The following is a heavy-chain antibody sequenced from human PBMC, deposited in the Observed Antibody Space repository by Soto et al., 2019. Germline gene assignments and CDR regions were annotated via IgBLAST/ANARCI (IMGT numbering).Heavy chain of an antibody. D-gene: IGHD5-12*01. J-gene: IGHJ4*02. CDR3: ARDPGYSNYDFDY. CDR2: IWYDGSKK. Sequence: GGSLRLSCVASGFTFSSHAMHWVRQAPGKGLEWVAVIWYDGSKKYYADSVKGRFTVARDDSKNTLYLQMNSLRVEDTAVYYCARDPGYSNYDFDYWGQGTLVTVSS. CDR1: GFTFSSHA. V-gene: IGHV3-33*01.